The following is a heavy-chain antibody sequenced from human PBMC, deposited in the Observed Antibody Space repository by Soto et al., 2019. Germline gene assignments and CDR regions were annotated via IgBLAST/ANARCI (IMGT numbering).Heavy chain of an antibody. J-gene: IGHJ6*03. CDR1: GGSISSGGYY. CDR2: IYYSGST. D-gene: IGHD4-4*01. CDR3: AREGTTVTTRYYYYYYMDV. V-gene: IGHV4-31*03. Sequence: TLSLTCTVSGGSISSGGYYWSWIRQHPGKGLEWIGYIYYSGSTYYNPSLKSRVTISVDTSKNQFSLKLSSVTAADTAVYYCAREGTTVTTRYYYYYYMDVWGKGTTVTVSS.